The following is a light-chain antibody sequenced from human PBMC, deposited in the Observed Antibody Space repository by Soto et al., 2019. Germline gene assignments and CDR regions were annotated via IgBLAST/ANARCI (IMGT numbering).Light chain of an antibody. CDR2: EVS. CDR1: GSDVGGYNY. Sequence: HSALTQPASVSGSPGQSITISCTGTGSDVGGYNYVSWYQQHPGKAPKLMIYEVSNRPSGVSNRFSGSKSGSTASLTISGLQAEDEADYYCSSYTSSITYVFGTGTKVTVL. V-gene: IGLV2-14*01. CDR3: SSYTSSITYV. J-gene: IGLJ1*01.